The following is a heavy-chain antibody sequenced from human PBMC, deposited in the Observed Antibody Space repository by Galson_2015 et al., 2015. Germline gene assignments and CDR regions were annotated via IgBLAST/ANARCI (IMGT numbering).Heavy chain of an antibody. D-gene: IGHD1-1*01. CDR2: ISASSTTK. V-gene: IGHV3-11*01. Sequence: SLRLSCAASGFTFSDYYMSWLRQAPGKGLEWVSYISASSTTKYYAGSVKGRSTISRDNAKNSLYLQMKSLRAEDTAVYYCARSLYWNHAGDVYYWGQGTLVTVSS. J-gene: IGHJ4*02. CDR3: ARSLYWNHAGDVYY. CDR1: GFTFSDYY.